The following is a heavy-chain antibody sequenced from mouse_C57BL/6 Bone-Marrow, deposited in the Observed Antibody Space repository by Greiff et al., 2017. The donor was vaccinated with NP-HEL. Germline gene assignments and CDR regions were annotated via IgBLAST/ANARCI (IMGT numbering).Heavy chain of an antibody. CDR1: GYTFTSYG. Sequence: VQLQQSGAELARPGASVKLSCTASGYTFTSYGISWVKQRTGQGLEWIGEIYPRSGNTYYNEKFKGKATLTADKSSSTAYMELRSLTSEDSAVYFCATIYPLYAMDDWGQGTSVTVSS. V-gene: IGHV1-81*01. J-gene: IGHJ4*01. CDR3: ATIYPLYAMDD. CDR2: IYPRSGNT. D-gene: IGHD1-1*02.